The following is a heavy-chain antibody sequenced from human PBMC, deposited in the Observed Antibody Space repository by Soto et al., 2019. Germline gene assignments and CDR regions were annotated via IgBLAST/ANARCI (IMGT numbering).Heavy chain of an antibody. CDR2: IIPIFGTA. D-gene: IGHD3-3*01. Sequence: SVKVSCKASGGTFSSYAISWVRQAPGQGLEWIGGIIPIFGTANYAQKFQGRVTITADESTSTAYMELSSLRSEDTAVYYCARDERVDFWSGYSTSAYYGMDVWGQGTTVTVSS. CDR1: GGTFSSYA. J-gene: IGHJ6*02. CDR3: ARDERVDFWSGYSTSAYYGMDV. V-gene: IGHV1-69*13.